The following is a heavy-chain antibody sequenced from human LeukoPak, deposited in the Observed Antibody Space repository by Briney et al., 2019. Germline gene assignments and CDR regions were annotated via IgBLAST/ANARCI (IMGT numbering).Heavy chain of an antibody. D-gene: IGHD2-8*01. V-gene: IGHV4-31*03. CDR1: GGSISNGDHY. J-gene: IGHJ5*02. CDR2: IYYSGST. CDR3: ARNPMVYAGWWFDP. Sequence: SETLSLTCTVSGGSISNGDHYWRWIRQHPGKGLEWIGHIYYSGSTYYNPSLKSRGIISVETSKNQFSLKLSSVTAADTAVYYCARNPMVYAGWWFDPWGQGTLVTVSS.